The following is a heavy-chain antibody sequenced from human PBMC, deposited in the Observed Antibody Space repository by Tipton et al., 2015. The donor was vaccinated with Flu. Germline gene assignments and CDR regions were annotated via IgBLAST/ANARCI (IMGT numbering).Heavy chain of an antibody. CDR2: IYCGGST. CDR1: GFTVSTNH. D-gene: IGHD2-8*02. V-gene: IGHV3-53*01. J-gene: IGHJ6*02. CDR3: AKHCSGGLCYNSYALDV. Sequence: QLVQSGGGLIQPGGSLRLSCAASGFTVSTNHMSWVRQAPGKGLEWVSLIYCGGSTYYADSVKGRFTISRGNSKNTLYLQMSSLSAEDTAVYYCAKHCSGGLCYNSYALDVWGQGTSVTVSS.